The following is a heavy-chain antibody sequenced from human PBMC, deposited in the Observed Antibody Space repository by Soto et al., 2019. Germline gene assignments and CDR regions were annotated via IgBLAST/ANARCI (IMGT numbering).Heavy chain of an antibody. J-gene: IGHJ4*02. V-gene: IGHV3-9*01. Sequence: EVQLVESGGGLVQPGRSLRLSCAASGFTFDDYAMHWVRQAPGKGLEWVSGISWYSGSIGYADSVKGRFTISRDNAKNALYLQVNSLRAEDTALYYCAKGDSSSSLSTCDYWGQGTLVTVSS. D-gene: IGHD6-6*01. CDR2: ISWYSGSI. CDR3: AKGDSSSSLSTCDY. CDR1: GFTFDDYA.